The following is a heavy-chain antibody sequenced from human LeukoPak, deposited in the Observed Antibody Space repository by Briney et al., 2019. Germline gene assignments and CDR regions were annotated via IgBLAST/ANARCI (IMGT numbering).Heavy chain of an antibody. J-gene: IGHJ3*02. CDR1: GITFSRYA. CDR2: MSSDGTNK. Sequence: GGSLRLSCAASGITFSRYAMHWVRQAPGKGLEWVAVMSSDGTNKYYADSVKGRFTISRDNSKNTLYLQMNSLKPDDTAVYFCARDPGRDRYCGGFDIWGQGTKITVSS. D-gene: IGHD2-21*02. V-gene: IGHV3-30-3*01. CDR3: ARDPGRDRYCGGFDI.